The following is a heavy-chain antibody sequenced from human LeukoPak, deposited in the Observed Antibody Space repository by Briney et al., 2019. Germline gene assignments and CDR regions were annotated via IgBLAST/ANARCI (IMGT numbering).Heavy chain of an antibody. CDR3: ARDRSEQQRTLGRSSNYYYYYYMDV. Sequence: TGGSLRLSCAASGFTFDDYGMSWVRQAPGKGLEWVSGINWNGGSTGYADSVKGRFTISRDNAKNSLYLQMNSLRAEDTAVYYCARDRSEQQRTLGRSSNYYYYYYMDVWGKGTTVTVSS. J-gene: IGHJ6*03. D-gene: IGHD6-13*01. CDR2: INWNGGST. CDR1: GFTFDDYG. V-gene: IGHV3-20*04.